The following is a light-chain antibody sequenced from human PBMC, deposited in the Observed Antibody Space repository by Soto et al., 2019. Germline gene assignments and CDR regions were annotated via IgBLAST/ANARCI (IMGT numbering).Light chain of an antibody. V-gene: IGKV1-12*01. CDR1: QDINSR. J-gene: IGKJ3*01. Sequence: DIQMTQSPSSVSASVGDTVTITCRASQDINSRLAWFQQKPGRAPKYLIQAASILQSGFPSRFAGSGSGTEFTLTISSLQPEDFATYYCQQLNSYPPTFGPGTKVDIK. CDR3: QQLNSYPPT. CDR2: AAS.